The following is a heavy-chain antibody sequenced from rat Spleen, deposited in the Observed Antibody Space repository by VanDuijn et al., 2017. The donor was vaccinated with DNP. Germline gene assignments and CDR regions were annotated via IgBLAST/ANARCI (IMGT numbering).Heavy chain of an antibody. CDR3: ARWPGYNPPYAMDA. V-gene: IGHV3-1*01. Sequence: EVQLQESGPGLVKPSQSLSLTCSVTAYSITSNYWGWIRQFPGNKMVYIGHISYSGSTHYNPSLKSRISITRDTSKNQFFLQLNSVTTEDTATYYCARWPGYNPPYAMDAWGQGTSVTVSS. D-gene: IGHD1-4*01. J-gene: IGHJ4*01. CDR1: AYSITSNY. CDR2: ISYSGST.